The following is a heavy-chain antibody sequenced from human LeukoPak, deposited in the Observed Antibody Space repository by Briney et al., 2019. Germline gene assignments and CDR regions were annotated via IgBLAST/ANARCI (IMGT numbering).Heavy chain of an antibody. CDR2: ISCDGSNK. J-gene: IGHJ4*02. Sequence: PGGSLRLSCAASGFTFSNYAMHWVRQAPGKGLEWVAVISCDGSNKYYADSVKGRFTISRDNSKNTLYLQMNSLRADDTAMYHCAKVIVGWLLDYWGQGTLVTVSS. V-gene: IGHV3-30*18. D-gene: IGHD3-16*02. CDR3: AKVIVGWLLDY. CDR1: GFTFSNYA.